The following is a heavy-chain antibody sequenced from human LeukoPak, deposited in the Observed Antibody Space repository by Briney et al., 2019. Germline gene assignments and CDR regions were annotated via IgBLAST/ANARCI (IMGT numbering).Heavy chain of an antibody. CDR2: ISSSSSTI. D-gene: IGHD6-13*01. J-gene: IGHJ4*02. Sequence: TGGSLRLSCAASGFTFSSYSMNWVRQAPGKGLEWVSYISSSSSTIYYADSVKGRFTISRDNAKNSLYLQMNRLRDEDTAVYYCARDMAAAGTIFDYWGQGTLVTVSS. V-gene: IGHV3-48*02. CDR1: GFTFSSYS. CDR3: ARDMAAAGTIFDY.